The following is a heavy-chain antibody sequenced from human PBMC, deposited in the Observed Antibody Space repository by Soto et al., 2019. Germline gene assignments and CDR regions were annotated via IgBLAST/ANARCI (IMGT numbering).Heavy chain of an antibody. CDR1: GGSISSGDYY. J-gene: IGHJ5*02. V-gene: IGHV4-30-4*01. Sequence: QVQLQESGPGLVKPSQTLSLTCTVSGGSISSGDYYWSWIRQPPGKGLEWIGYIYYSGSTYYNPSLKSRVTLSVDSSKNQFSLKLSSVTAADSAVDYCAREGYSRGFVDGPWGQGTLVTVYS. D-gene: IGHD6-13*01. CDR3: AREGYSRGFVDGP. CDR2: IYYSGST.